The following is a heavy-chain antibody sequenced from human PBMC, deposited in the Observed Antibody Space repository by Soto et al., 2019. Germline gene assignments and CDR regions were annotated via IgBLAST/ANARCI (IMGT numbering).Heavy chain of an antibody. V-gene: IGHV4-61*01. CDR1: GASVSSGNHY. CDR2: IYYSGTT. CDR3: ARDGRWSYGYPSDFYYGLDV. D-gene: IGHD3-16*01. Sequence: QVQLQESGPGLVKASETLSLTCTVSGASVSSGNHYWAWIRQPPGKGLEWIGYIYYSGTTNYNPPLKSRVTMSVDPSTNQFSLKLTSVTAADTAVYYCARDGRWSYGYPSDFYYGLDVWGLGTTVTVSS. J-gene: IGHJ6*02.